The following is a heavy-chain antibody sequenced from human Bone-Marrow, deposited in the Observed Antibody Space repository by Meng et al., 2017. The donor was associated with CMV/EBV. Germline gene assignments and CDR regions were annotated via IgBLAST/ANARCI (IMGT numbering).Heavy chain of an antibody. J-gene: IGHJ5*02. CDR1: GFTFSSYS. V-gene: IGHV3-21*01. Sequence: GFTFSSYSMNGVRQAPGKGLEWVSSISSSSSNIYYADSVKGRFTIARDNAKNSLYLQMNSLRAEDTAVYYCARDASIAAADNWFDPWGQGTLVTVSS. CDR2: ISSSSSNI. D-gene: IGHD6-13*01. CDR3: ARDASIAAADNWFDP.